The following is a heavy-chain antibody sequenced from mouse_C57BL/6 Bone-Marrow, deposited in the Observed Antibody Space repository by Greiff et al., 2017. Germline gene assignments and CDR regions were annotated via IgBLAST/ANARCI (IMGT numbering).Heavy chain of an antibody. J-gene: IGHJ3*01. Sequence: EVKLMESGPELVKPGASVKMSCMASGYTFTDYNMHWVKQSHGKSLEWIGYMNPNNGGTSYNQKFKGKATLTVNKSSSTAYMELRSLTSEDSAVYYCARRAYYSNYVWFAYWGQGTLVTVSA. CDR3: ARRAYYSNYVWFAY. D-gene: IGHD2-5*01. CDR2: MNPNNGGT. CDR1: GYTFTDYN. V-gene: IGHV1-22*01.